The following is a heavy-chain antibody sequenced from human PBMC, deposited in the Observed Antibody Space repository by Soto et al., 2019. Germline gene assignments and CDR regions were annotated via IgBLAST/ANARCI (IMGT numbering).Heavy chain of an antibody. D-gene: IGHD3-16*02. Sequence: QVQLVESGGGLVKPGGSLRLSCAASGFTFSDYYMSWIRQAPGKGLEWVSYISSSGSTIYYADSVKGRFTISRDNAKNSLYLQMNSLRAEETAVYYCARAGDYDYIWGSYRPYYFDYWGQGTLVTVSS. CDR3: ARAGDYDYIWGSYRPYYFDY. J-gene: IGHJ4*02. CDR2: ISSSGSTI. CDR1: GFTFSDYY. V-gene: IGHV3-11*01.